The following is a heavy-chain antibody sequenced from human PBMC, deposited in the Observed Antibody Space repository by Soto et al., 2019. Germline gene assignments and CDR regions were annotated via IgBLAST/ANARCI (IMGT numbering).Heavy chain of an antibody. V-gene: IGHV1-18*01. CDR3: ARDTYFDNSGYYYDY. CDR1: NYTFTTYG. CDR2: ISPYSENT. D-gene: IGHD3-22*01. J-gene: IGHJ4*02. Sequence: QVQLVQSGGEVKKPGASVKVSCKASNYTFTTYGISWVRQAPGQGLEWMGWISPYSENTNYARKFQDRVTLTTDTSISTAYKELKSLRSDDTAVYFCARDTYFDNSGYYYDYWGQGTLVTVSS.